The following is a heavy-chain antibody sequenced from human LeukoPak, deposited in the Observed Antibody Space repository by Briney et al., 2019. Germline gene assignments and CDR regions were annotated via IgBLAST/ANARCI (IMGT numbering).Heavy chain of an antibody. Sequence: SETLSLTCAVYGGSFSGYYWSWIRQPPGKGLEWIGEINHSGSTNYNPSLKSRVTISVDTSKNQFSLQLNSVTPEDTAVYYCARDRMVRGVIITGDAFDIWGQGTMVTVSS. CDR1: GGSFSGYY. CDR2: INHSGST. D-gene: IGHD3-10*01. J-gene: IGHJ3*02. CDR3: ARDRMVRGVIITGDAFDI. V-gene: IGHV4-34*01.